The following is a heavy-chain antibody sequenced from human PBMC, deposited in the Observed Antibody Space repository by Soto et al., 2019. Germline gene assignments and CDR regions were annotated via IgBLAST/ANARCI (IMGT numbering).Heavy chain of an antibody. J-gene: IGHJ4*02. V-gene: IGHV3-30*18. D-gene: IGHD3-16*01. Sequence: PRGSLRLSCAASGFTFSSYGMHWVRQAPGKGLEWVAVISYDGSNKYYADSVKGRFTISRDNSKNTLYLQMNSLRAEDTAVYYCAKDLWGSGSPFDYWGQGTLVTVSS. CDR3: AKDLWGSGSPFDY. CDR1: GFTFSSYG. CDR2: ISYDGSNK.